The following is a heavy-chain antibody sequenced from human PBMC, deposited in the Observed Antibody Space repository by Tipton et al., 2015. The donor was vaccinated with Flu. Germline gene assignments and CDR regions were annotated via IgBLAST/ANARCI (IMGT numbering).Heavy chain of an antibody. CDR3: ARDTQYYYGSGTYYRAAYYYNDLDV. CDR2: ITAYSGST. CDR1: GYPFISYG. V-gene: IGHV1-18*01. J-gene: IGHJ6*02. D-gene: IGHD3-10*01. Sequence: QLVQSGGEVKKPGASVKVSCKASGYPFISYGVSWVRQAPGQGLEWLGWITAYSGSTIYAQNLQGRVTLTTDTSTSTAYMEVRSLRSDDTAVYYCARDTQYYYGSGTYYRAAYYYNDLDVWGQGTTVTVSS.